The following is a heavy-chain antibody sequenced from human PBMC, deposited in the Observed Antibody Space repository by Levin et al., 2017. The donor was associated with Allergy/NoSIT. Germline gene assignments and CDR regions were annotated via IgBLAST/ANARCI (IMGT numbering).Heavy chain of an antibody. CDR1: GYTFDFYG. CDR3: AREMAETAADTFDI. Sequence: ASVKVSCKASGYTFDFYGISWLRQAPGQGLEWMGWISPYNGNTNYAQKLQGRDTMTTDTSTSTAYMELTSLRSDDTAVYYCAREMAETAADTFDIWGQGTMVTVSS. V-gene: IGHV1-18*01. D-gene: IGHD2-8*01. CDR2: ISPYNGNT. J-gene: IGHJ3*02.